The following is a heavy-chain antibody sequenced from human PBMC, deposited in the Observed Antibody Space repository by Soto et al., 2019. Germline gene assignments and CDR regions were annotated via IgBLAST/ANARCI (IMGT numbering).Heavy chain of an antibody. J-gene: IGHJ4*01. CDR1: GYIFTSNA. Sequence: GESLKISCRGSGYIFTSNAIAWVRQKPGKGLAWMGLIYPGDSDIRYSPSFEGQVTISVDKSISTAYLQWSSLKASDTAMYFCARSQALDYWGQGTLVTVSS. V-gene: IGHV5-51*01. CDR3: ARSQALDY. CDR2: IYPGDSDI.